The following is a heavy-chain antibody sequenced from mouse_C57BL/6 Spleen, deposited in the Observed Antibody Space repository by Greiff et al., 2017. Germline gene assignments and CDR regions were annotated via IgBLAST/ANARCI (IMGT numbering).Heavy chain of an antibody. CDR2: IWGGGST. Sequence: QVQLQQSGPGLVAPSQSLSITCTVSGFSLTSYGVDWVRQPPGKGLEWLGVIWGGGSTKYNSALMSRLSIRKDNSKSQVFLKMNRLQTDDTAMYYCAKQNSSHAMDYWGQGTAVTVSS. CDR3: AKQNSSHAMDY. V-gene: IGHV2-9*01. J-gene: IGHJ4*01. CDR1: GFSLTSYG. D-gene: IGHD1-1*01.